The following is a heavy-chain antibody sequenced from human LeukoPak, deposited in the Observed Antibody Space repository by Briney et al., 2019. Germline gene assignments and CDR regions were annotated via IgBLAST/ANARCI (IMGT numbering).Heavy chain of an antibody. CDR3: ARDKSGSYRTLDY. CDR2: IRYDGSNK. Sequence: PGGSLRLSCAASGFTFSSYGMHWVRQAPGKGLEWVAFIRYDGSNKYYADSVKGRFTISRDNSKNTLYLQMNSLRAEDTAVYYCARDKSGSYRTLDYWGQGTLVTVSS. D-gene: IGHD1-26*01. CDR1: GFTFSSYG. J-gene: IGHJ4*02. V-gene: IGHV3-30*02.